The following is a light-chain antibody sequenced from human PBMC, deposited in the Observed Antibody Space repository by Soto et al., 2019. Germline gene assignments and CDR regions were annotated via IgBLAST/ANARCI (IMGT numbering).Light chain of an antibody. V-gene: IGKV3-11*01. CDR2: DAS. J-gene: IGKJ3*01. CDR3: QQRSNWALT. CDR1: QSVSSY. Sequence: EIVLTQSPATLALSPGERATLSCRASQSVSSYLAWYQQKPGQAPRLLIYDASNRATGIPARFSGSGSGTDITLTTSSLEPEDFAIYYCQQRSNWALTFGPGTNVDIQ.